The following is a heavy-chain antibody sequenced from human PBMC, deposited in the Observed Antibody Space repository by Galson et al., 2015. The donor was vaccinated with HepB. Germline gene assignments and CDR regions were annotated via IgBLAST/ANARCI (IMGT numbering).Heavy chain of an antibody. Sequence: SVKVSCKASGYTFTGYYVHWVRQAPGQGLEWMGRINPNSGGTNYAQKFQGRVTMTRDTSISTAYMELSRLRSDDTAVYYCARDLQEPQSHKTIPLNGAVYYYYMDVWGKGTTVTVSS. V-gene: IGHV1-2*06. CDR3: ARDLQEPQSHKTIPLNGAVYYYYMDV. CDR1: GYTFTGYY. CDR2: INPNSGGT. J-gene: IGHJ6*03. D-gene: IGHD3-16*01.